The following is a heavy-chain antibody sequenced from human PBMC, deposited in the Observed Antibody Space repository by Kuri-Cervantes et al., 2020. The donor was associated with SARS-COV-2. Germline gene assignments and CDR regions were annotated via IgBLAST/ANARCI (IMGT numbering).Heavy chain of an antibody. CDR2: INHTGSA. D-gene: IGHD3-3*01. CDR1: GGSFSDYY. V-gene: IGHV4-34*01. Sequence: SETLSLTCGVYGGSFSDYYWTWIRQPPMKGLEWIGEINHTGSATYNPSLKSRVTISVDTSKNLFSLKLTSVTAADTAVYFCARGVVTIYGFLVLLPAPGWLGPWGQGTLVTVSS. CDR3: ARGVVTIYGFLVLLPAPGWLGP. J-gene: IGHJ5*02.